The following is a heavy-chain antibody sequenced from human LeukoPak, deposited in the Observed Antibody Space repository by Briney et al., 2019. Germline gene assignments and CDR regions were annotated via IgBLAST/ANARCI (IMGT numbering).Heavy chain of an antibody. CDR2: IYYSGST. Sequence: SETLSLTCTVSGGSISSYYWSWIRRPPGKGLEWIGYIYYSGSTNYNPSLKSRVTISVDTSKNQFSLKLSSVTAADTAVYYCARGESGYSYGSASEDYYYYGMDVWGQGTTVTVSS. CDR1: GGSISSYY. D-gene: IGHD5-18*01. V-gene: IGHV4-59*01. CDR3: ARGESGYSYGSASEDYYYYGMDV. J-gene: IGHJ6*02.